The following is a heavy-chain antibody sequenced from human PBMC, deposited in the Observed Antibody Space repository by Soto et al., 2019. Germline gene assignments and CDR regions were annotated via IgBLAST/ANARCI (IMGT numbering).Heavy chain of an antibody. CDR2: ISGVGGST. Sequence: GGSLRLSCAASGFTFTDYALSWVRQAPGKGLEWVATISGVGGSTYLADSVKGRLSISRDNSKNTVSLLMNSLRAEDTAVYFCARGSSGYISSWYYFDYWGRGTLVTVSS. CDR1: GFTFTDYA. CDR3: ARGSSGYISSWYYFDY. D-gene: IGHD6-13*01. V-gene: IGHV3-23*01. J-gene: IGHJ4*02.